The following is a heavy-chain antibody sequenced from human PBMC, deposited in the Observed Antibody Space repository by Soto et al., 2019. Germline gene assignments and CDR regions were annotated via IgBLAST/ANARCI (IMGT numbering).Heavy chain of an antibody. CDR2: ISGVGGST. Sequence: GGSLRLSCAASGFTFTDYALSWVRQAPGKGLEWVATISGVGGSTYLADSVKGRLSISRDNSKNTVSLLMNSLRAEDTAVYFCARGSSGYISSWYYFDYWGRGTLVTVSS. CDR1: GFTFTDYA. CDR3: ARGSSGYISSWYYFDY. D-gene: IGHD6-13*01. V-gene: IGHV3-23*01. J-gene: IGHJ4*02.